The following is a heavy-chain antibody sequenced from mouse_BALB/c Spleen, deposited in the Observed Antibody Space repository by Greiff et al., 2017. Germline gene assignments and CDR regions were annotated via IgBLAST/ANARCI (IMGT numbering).Heavy chain of an antibody. CDR2: IYPGNGDT. J-gene: IGHJ4*01. V-gene: IGHV1-12*01. Sequence: QVQLQQPGAELVKPGASVKMSCKASGYTFTSYNMHWVKQTPGQGLEWIGAIYPGNGDTSYNQKFKGKATLTADKSSSTAYMQLSSLTSEDSAVYYCAIYYDYDEGAMDYWGQGTSVTVSS. D-gene: IGHD2-4*01. CDR1: GYTFTSYN. CDR3: AIYYDYDEGAMDY.